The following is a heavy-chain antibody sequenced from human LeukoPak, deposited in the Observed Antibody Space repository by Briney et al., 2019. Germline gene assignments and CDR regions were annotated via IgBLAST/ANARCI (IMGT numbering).Heavy chain of an antibody. CDR1: GYTFTSYG. J-gene: IGHJ1*01. D-gene: IGHD1-26*01. Sequence: ASVKVSCKASGYTFTSYGISWVRQAPGQGLEWMGWIGAYNVDTNYAQKFQGRVTMTTDTSTSTAYMELRSLRSDDTAVYYCARDDRWDVESFQHWGQGTLVTLSS. CDR3: ARDDRWDVESFQH. CDR2: IGAYNVDT. V-gene: IGHV1-18*04.